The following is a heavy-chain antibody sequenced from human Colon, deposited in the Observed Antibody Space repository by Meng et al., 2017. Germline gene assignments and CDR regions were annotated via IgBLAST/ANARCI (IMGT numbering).Heavy chain of an antibody. CDR1: GGSFSGYY. V-gene: IGHV4-34*01. Sequence: QGERQQWGAGLLKPSETLSLTVAVYGGSFSGYYWSWIRQPPGKGLEWIGEINHSGSTNYNPSLKSRVTISVDTSKNQFSLKLSSVTAADTAVYYCAREGYCSGGSCYSDWGQGTLVTVSS. J-gene: IGHJ4*02. CDR2: INHSGST. CDR3: AREGYCSGGSCYSD. D-gene: IGHD2-15*01.